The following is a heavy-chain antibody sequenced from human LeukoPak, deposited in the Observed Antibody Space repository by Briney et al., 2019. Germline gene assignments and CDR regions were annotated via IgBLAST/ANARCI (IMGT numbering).Heavy chain of an antibody. J-gene: IGHJ4*02. CDR1: GGSMNSSSYY. D-gene: IGHD3-9*01. CDR2: VYYTGST. V-gene: IGHV4-39*07. CDR3: ASDGSDAFDEIDL. Sequence: SETLSLTCSVSGGSMNSSSYYWAWIRQPPGKGLEWIGNVYYTGSTYYKSSLKSRVTISLDMSKNHFSLKLSSMTAADTAVYFCASDGSDAFDEIDLWGQGTLVTVSS.